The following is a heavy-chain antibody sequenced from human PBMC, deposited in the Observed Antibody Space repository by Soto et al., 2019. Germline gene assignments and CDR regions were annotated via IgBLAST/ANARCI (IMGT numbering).Heavy chain of an antibody. Sequence: QVTLKESGPVLVKPTETLTLTCTVSGFSLSNARMGVSWIRQPPGKALEWLAHIFLNDEKSYSTSLKSRLTISKDTSKSQVVLTMTNMDPVDTATYYCARTPPLRSLYFDYWGQGTLVTVSS. CDR2: IFLNDEK. J-gene: IGHJ4*02. V-gene: IGHV2-26*01. CDR1: GFSLSNARMG. CDR3: ARTPPLRSLYFDY. D-gene: IGHD3-3*01.